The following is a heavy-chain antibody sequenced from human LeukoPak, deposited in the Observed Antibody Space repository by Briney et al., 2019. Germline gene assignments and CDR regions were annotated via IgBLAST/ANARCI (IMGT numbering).Heavy chain of an antibody. D-gene: IGHD1-7*01. CDR3: ARDRTLNSDAFDI. CDR2: INPYSGGT. J-gene: IGHJ3*02. Sequence: ASVTVSCTASGYTFSGYYIHWVRQAPGQGLEWMGWINPYSGGTNYAQTFQGRVTMTRDTSISTDYMQLISLRSDDPAVYYCARDRTLNSDAFDIWGQGTMVTVSS. CDR1: GYTFSGYY. V-gene: IGHV1-2*02.